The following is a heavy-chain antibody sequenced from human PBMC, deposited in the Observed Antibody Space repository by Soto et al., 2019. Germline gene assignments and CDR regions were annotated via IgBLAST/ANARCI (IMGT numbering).Heavy chain of an antibody. V-gene: IGHV3-9*01. Sequence: PGGSLRLSCAVSGFTFDDNAMHWVRQAPKKGLECVSGINWKSDIGYADSGKGRFTIPRDNAENSLYLQMNSLRAEDTALYYCAISQDRGGRTTFIYWGQGTQVTVSS. J-gene: IGHJ4*02. CDR2: INWKSDI. D-gene: IGHD3-16*01. CDR3: AISQDRGGRTTFIY. CDR1: GFTFDDNA.